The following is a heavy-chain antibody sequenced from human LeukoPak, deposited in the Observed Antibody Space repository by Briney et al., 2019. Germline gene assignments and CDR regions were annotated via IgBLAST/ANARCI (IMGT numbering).Heavy chain of an antibody. Sequence: GGSLGLSCAASGFTFSSYAMSWVRQAPGKGLEWVSAISGSGGSTYYADSVKGRFTISRDNSKNTLYLQMNSLRAEDTAVYYCAKAQDPTYYYGSGSPLDWFDPWGQGTLVTVSS. CDR2: ISGSGGST. CDR3: AKAQDPTYYYGSGSPLDWFDP. J-gene: IGHJ5*02. V-gene: IGHV3-23*01. CDR1: GFTFSSYA. D-gene: IGHD3-10*01.